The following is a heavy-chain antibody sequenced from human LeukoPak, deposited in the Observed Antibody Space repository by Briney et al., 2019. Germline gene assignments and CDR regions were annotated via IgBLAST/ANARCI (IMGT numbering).Heavy chain of an antibody. J-gene: IGHJ5*02. CDR1: GFTFSSYA. CDR3: AKVNVQDFWSGYYTGPMNWFDP. V-gene: IGHV3-30*02. CDR2: IRYDGSNK. D-gene: IGHD3-3*01. Sequence: GGSLRLSCAASGFTFSSYAMHWVRQAPGKGLEWVAFIRYDGSNKYYADSVKGRFTISRDNSKNTLYLQMNSLRAEDTAVYYCAKVNVQDFWSGYYTGPMNWFDPWGQGTLVTVSS.